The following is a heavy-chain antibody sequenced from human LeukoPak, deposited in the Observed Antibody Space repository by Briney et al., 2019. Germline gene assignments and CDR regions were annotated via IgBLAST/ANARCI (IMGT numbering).Heavy chain of an antibody. V-gene: IGHV3-9*01. CDR2: ISWNSGTI. Sequence: GGSLRLSCAASGFTFSSYSMNWVRQAPGKGLEWVSGISWNSGTIGYADSVKGRFTISRDNAKNSLYLQMNSLRAEDTALYYCAKDVGGRWPLYYFDYWGQGTLVTVSS. CDR1: GFTFSSYS. D-gene: IGHD2-21*02. J-gene: IGHJ4*02. CDR3: AKDVGGRWPLYYFDY.